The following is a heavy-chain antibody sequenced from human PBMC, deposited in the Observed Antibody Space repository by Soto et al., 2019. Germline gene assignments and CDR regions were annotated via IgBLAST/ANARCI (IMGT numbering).Heavy chain of an antibody. D-gene: IGHD6-13*01. CDR3: ARGASYSSSWYVLDWFDP. V-gene: IGHV4-61*01. Sequence: LETLSLTCTVSGGSVSSGSYYWSWIRQPPGKGLEWIGYIYYSGSTNYNPSLKSRVTISVDTSKNQFSLKLSSVTAADTAVYYCARGASYSSSWYVLDWFDPWGQGTLVTVSS. CDR2: IYYSGST. J-gene: IGHJ5*02. CDR1: GGSVSSGSYY.